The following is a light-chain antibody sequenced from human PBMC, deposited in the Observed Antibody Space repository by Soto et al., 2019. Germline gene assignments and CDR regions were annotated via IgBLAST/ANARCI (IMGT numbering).Light chain of an antibody. CDR1: QSVSSNY. Sequence: EIVLTQSPGTLSLFPGERATLSCRASQSVSSNYLAWYQQKSGQAPRLLIYGASSRATGIPDRFSGSGSGTDFTLTINRLEPEDFAAYYCQQYGSSPITFGQGTRLEIK. CDR3: QQYGSSPIT. V-gene: IGKV3-20*01. J-gene: IGKJ5*01. CDR2: GAS.